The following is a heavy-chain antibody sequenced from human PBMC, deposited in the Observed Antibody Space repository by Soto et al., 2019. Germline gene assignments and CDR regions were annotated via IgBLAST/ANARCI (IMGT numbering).Heavy chain of an antibody. CDR2: ISDYNGNT. J-gene: IGHJ4*02. CDR3: ARDPPPPDY. CDR1: GYTFASYA. V-gene: IGHV1-18*01. Sequence: QVQLVQSGAEVKKPGASVKVSCKASGYTFASYAISWMRQAPGQGLECMGWISDYNGNTNYAQKLQGRVTMPTDTSTNTAYMELRSLRSDDTAVYYCARDPPPPDYWGQGTLVTVSS.